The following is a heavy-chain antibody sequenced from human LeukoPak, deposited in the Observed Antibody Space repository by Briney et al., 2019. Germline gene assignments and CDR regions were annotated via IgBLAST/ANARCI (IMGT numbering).Heavy chain of an antibody. Sequence: GGSLRLSRAASGFTFSSYHMNWVRQAPGKGLEWVSYIHSSGSAIYYADSVKGRFTISRDNAKNSLYLQMNSLRAEDTAVYHCARDATTVTTNYYYGMDVWGQGTTVTVSS. D-gene: IGHD4-17*01. CDR3: ARDATTVTTNYYYGMDV. V-gene: IGHV3-48*03. J-gene: IGHJ6*02. CDR1: GFTFSSYH. CDR2: IHSSGSAI.